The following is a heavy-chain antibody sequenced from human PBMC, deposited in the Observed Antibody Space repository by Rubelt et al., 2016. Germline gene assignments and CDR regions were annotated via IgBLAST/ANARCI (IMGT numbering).Heavy chain of an antibody. Sequence: QVQLVQSGAEVKKPGASVKVSCQASGYTFTGYYMHWVRQAPGQGLEWVGRINPHSGDTNFAQKFQDRDTMTGGTSNSAAYMELNRLTSEDAAVYVCAGAISSAGVDHWGQGTLVTVSS. V-gene: IGHV1-2*06. J-gene: IGHJ4*02. D-gene: IGHD3-3*01. CDR2: INPHSGDT. CDR1: GYTFTGYY. CDR3: AGAISSAGVDH.